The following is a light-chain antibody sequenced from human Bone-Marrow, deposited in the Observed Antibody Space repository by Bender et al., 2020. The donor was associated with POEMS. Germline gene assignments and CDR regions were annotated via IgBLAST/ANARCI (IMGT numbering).Light chain of an antibody. CDR3: QAWDSSSAV. Sequence: AARITCSGDALPKQYAYWYQQKPGQAPVLLTYKDTQRPSGIPERFSGSTSGTTVTLTISGVQAEDEADYYCQAWDSSSAVFGGGTKLTVL. CDR2: KDT. CDR1: ALPKQY. J-gene: IGLJ2*01. V-gene: IGLV3-25*03.